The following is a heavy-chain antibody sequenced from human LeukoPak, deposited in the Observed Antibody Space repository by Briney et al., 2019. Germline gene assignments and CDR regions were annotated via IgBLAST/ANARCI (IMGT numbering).Heavy chain of an antibody. V-gene: IGHV1-69*13. D-gene: IGHD3-10*01. CDR2: IIPIFGTA. J-gene: IGHJ6*02. CDR1: GGTFSSYA. CDR3: ASYRYYYGSGSSYYYGMDV. Sequence: ASVKVSCKASGGTFSSYAISWVRQAPGQGLEWMGGIIPIFGTANYAQKFQGRVTITADESTSTAYMELSSLRSEDTAVYYCASYRYYYGSGSSYYYGMDVWGQGTTVTVSS.